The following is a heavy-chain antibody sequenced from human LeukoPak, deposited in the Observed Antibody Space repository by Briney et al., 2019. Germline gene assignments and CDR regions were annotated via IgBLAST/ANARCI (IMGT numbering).Heavy chain of an antibody. D-gene: IGHD3-22*01. V-gene: IGHV4-34*01. CDR1: GGSFSGYY. CDR3: ASLHYDSSGYYYDDLEGLDY. J-gene: IGHJ4*02. CDR2: INHSGST. Sequence: SETLSLTCAVYGGSFSGYYWSWIRQPPGKGLEWIGEINHSGSTNYNPSLKSRVTISVDTSKNQFSLKLSSVTAADTAVYYCASLHYDSSGYYYDDLEGLDYWGQGTLVTVSS.